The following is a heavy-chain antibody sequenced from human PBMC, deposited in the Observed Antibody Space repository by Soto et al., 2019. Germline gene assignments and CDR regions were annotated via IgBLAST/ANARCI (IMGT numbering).Heavy chain of an antibody. CDR2: ISGSGGTT. V-gene: IGHV3-23*01. CDR3: AKDPYDSSGYYQNY. D-gene: IGHD3-22*01. Sequence: LRLSCAASGFTFSSYAMSWVRQAPGEGLEWVSAISGSGGTTHYADSVEGRITISRDNSRNTVYLQMNSLRAEDTALYYCAKDPYDSSGYYQNYWGQGTLVTVSS. CDR1: GFTFSSYA. J-gene: IGHJ4*02.